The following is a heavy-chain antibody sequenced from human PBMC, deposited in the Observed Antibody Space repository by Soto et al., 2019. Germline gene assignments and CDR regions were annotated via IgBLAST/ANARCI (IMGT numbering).Heavy chain of an antibody. CDR3: APQVAPRILYI. CDR1: GFSLSTSGVG. Sequence: QITLKESGPTLVKPTQTLTLTCTFSGFSLSTSGVGVGWIRQPPGKALEWLAVIYWDGDKRYSPSLESRLTITNDTSKNQVVLTITNMDPVDTATYYCAPQVAPRILYIWGQGTMVTVSS. J-gene: IGHJ3*02. CDR2: IYWDGDK. V-gene: IGHV2-5*02. D-gene: IGHD2-15*01.